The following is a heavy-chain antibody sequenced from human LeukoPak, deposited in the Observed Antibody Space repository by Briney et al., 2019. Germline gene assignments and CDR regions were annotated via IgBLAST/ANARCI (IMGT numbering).Heavy chain of an antibody. D-gene: IGHD6-13*01. V-gene: IGHV4-34*01. CDR2: IKHSGST. CDR1: GGSFSGYF. Sequence: SETLSLTCAVYGGSFSGYFWRWLRQPPGRGLEWIGEIKHSGSTNYNPSLKSRVTISVDTSKNQFSLKLSSVTAADTAVYYCARDHRVSSSWHRVMDVWGKGTTVTVSS. CDR3: ARDHRVSSSWHRVMDV. J-gene: IGHJ6*03.